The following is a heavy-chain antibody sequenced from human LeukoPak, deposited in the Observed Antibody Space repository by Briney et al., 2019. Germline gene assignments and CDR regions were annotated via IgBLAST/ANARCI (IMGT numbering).Heavy chain of an antibody. V-gene: IGHV3-43D*03. J-gene: IGHJ1*01. CDR2: ISWDGGST. CDR3: ATGYSGYDWGKYFQH. CDR1: GFTFDDYA. D-gene: IGHD5-12*01. Sequence: PGGSLRLSCAASGFTFDDYAVHWVRQAPGKGLEWVSLISWDGGSTYYADSVKGRFTISRDNSKNSLYLQMNSLRAEDTALYYCATGYSGYDWGKYFQHWGQGTLVTVSS.